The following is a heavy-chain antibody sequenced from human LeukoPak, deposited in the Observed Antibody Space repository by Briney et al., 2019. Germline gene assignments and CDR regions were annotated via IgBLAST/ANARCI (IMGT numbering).Heavy chain of an antibody. D-gene: IGHD6-6*01. CDR2: IRYDGSNK. CDR1: GFTFSSYG. V-gene: IGHV3-30*02. J-gene: IGHJ4*02. Sequence: GGSLRLSCAASGFTFSSYGMHWVRQAPGKGLEWVAFIRYDGSNKYYADSVKGRFTISRDNSKNTLYLQMNSLRAEDTAVYYCAKVSSSSSWGYFDYWGQGTLVTVSS. CDR3: AKVSSSSSWGYFDY.